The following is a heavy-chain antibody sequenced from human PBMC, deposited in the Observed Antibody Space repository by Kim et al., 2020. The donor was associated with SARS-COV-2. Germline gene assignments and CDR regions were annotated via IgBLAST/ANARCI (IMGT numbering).Heavy chain of an antibody. D-gene: IGHD5-18*01. CDR2: VFYIGNS. J-gene: IGHJ4*02. Sequence: SETLSLTCTVSGASMSAYYWTWIRQPPGKGLEWIGYVFYIGNSGYNPPLKRRVTMSVAAPKNQFSLTLTSVTATDTAVYYCTRVDSPNYFDYWGLGILVTVSS. V-gene: IGHV4-59*13. CDR1: GASMSAYY. CDR3: TRVDSPNYFDY.